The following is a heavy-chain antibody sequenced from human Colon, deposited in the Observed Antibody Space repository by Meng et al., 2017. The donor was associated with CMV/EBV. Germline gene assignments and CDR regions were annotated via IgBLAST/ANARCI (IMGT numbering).Heavy chain of an antibody. D-gene: IGHD1-26*01. CDR2: INPRDGST. CDR3: ARGYSGSSY. V-gene: IGHV1-46*01. Sequence: KICGKTSEYTFTSYYIHGVRQAPGQGLEWMGIINPRDGSTSYAQKFQGRVTMTRDTSTSTLYRELSSLRSDDTAMYYCARGYSGSSYWGQGTLVTVSS. J-gene: IGHJ4*02. CDR1: EYTFTSYY.